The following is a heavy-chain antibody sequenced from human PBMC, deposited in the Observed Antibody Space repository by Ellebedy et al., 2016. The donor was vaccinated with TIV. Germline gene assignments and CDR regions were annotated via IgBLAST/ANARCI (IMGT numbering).Heavy chain of an antibody. J-gene: IGHJ4*02. CDR2: IDPSDSYT. D-gene: IGHD2-15*01. Sequence: GESLKISCKGSGYNFPTYWISWVRQVPGKGLEWLGKIDPSDSYTNYSPTFEGHVTVSTEKSSNTIYLHWNSLKASDTAMYYCARHEEGYCYGGSCSIGAFDSWGQGTLVTVSS. CDR1: GYNFPTYW. V-gene: IGHV5-10-1*01. CDR3: ARHEEGYCYGGSCSIGAFDS.